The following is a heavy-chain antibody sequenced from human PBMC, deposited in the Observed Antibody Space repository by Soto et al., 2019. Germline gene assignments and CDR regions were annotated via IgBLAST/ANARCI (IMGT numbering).Heavy chain of an antibody. D-gene: IGHD6-19*01. J-gene: IGHJ6*03. CDR1: GGSISSYY. CDR2: IYYSGST. V-gene: IGHV4-59*08. CDR3: ARKVATAVAGTVYYYYMDV. Sequence: PSETLSLTCTVSGGSISSYYWSWIRQPPGKGLEWIGYIYYSGSTNYNPSLKSRVTISVDTSKNQFSLKLSSVTAADTAVYYCARKVATAVAGTVYYYYMDVWGKGTTVTVSS.